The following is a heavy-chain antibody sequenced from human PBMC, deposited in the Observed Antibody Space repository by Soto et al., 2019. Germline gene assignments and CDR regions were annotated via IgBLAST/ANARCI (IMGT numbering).Heavy chain of an antibody. CDR3: ARKCSSTSCHQFYYYYALDV. CDR1: GFTFSSYV. J-gene: IGHJ6*02. V-gene: IGHV3-30-3*01. CDR2: ISFDGSDK. Sequence: GGSLRLSCAASGFTFSSYVMHWVRQAPGKGPEWVALISFDGSDKFYADSVKGRFTISRDNSKNTLYLQMSTLRPEDTAVYYCARKCSSTSCHQFYYYYALDVWGQGTTVTVSS. D-gene: IGHD2-2*01.